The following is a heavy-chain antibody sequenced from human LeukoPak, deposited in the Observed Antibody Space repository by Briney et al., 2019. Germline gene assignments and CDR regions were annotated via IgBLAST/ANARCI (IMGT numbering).Heavy chain of an antibody. D-gene: IGHD1/OR15-1a*01. CDR2: IYRGDSDT. V-gene: IGHV5-51*01. Sequence: GESLKISCKGSGYSFTSYWIGWVRQMPGKGLEWMGIIYRGDSDTRYSPSFQGQVTISADKSINTAYLQWSSLKASDTAMYFCATSESQTKFDYWGQGTQVIVSS. J-gene: IGHJ4*02. CDR3: ATSESQTKFDY. CDR1: GYSFTSYW.